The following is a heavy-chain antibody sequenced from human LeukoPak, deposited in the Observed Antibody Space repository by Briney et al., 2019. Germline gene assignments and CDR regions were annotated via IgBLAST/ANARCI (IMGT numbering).Heavy chain of an antibody. CDR2: INHSGRT. Sequence: SETLSLTCTVSGGSIRSSSYYWGWIRQPPGKGLEWIGEINHSGRTNYNPSLKSRVTISVDTSKNQFSLKLTSVTAADTAVYYCAREDPHSSSWYSPGWYFGLWGRGTLVTVSS. D-gene: IGHD6-13*01. V-gene: IGHV4-39*07. J-gene: IGHJ2*01. CDR3: AREDPHSSSWYSPGWYFGL. CDR1: GGSIRSSSYY.